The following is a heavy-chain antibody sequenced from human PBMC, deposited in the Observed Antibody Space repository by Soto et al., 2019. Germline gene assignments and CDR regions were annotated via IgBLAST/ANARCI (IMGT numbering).Heavy chain of an antibody. V-gene: IGHV5-51*01. CDR2: IYPGDSDT. J-gene: IGHJ6*02. CDR1: GYSFTSYW. D-gene: IGHD2-2*01. Sequence: GESLKISCKGSGYSFTSYWIGWVRQMPGKGLEWMGIIYPGDSDTRYSPSFQGQVTISADKSISTAYLQLSSLKASDTAMYYCASIPRGYCSSTSCRELGNYYGMDVWGQGTTVTVSS. CDR3: ASIPRGYCSSTSCRELGNYYGMDV.